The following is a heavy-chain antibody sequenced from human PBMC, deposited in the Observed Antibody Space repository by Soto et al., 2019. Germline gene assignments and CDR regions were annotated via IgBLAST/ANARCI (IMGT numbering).Heavy chain of an antibody. V-gene: IGHV4-4*02. CDR2: IYHSGST. J-gene: IGHJ6*03. CDR3: ARDVAYYGSGSYYNQGIYYYYYYMDV. CDR1: SGSISSSNW. D-gene: IGHD3-10*01. Sequence: QVQLQESGPGLVKPSGTLSLTCAVSSGSISSSNWWSWVRQPPGKGLEWIGEIYHSGSTNYNPSLKSRVTISVDKSKNQFSLKLSSVTAADTAVYYCARDVAYYGSGSYYNQGIYYYYYYMDVWGKGTTVTVSS.